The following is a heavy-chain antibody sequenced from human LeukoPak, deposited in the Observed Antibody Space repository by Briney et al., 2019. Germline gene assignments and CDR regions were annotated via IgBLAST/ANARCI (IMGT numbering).Heavy chain of an antibody. CDR2: IIPIFGTA. CDR3: GRHTSMGVPLDILEKWFDT. D-gene: IGHD2/OR15-2a*01. Sequence: SVKVSCKASGGTFSSYAISWVRQAPGQGLECVGGIIPIFGTANYAQKFQGRVTITADESTRTAYMELRSLRSDDTAVYYCGRHTSMGVPLDILEKWFDTWGQGTLVTVSS. J-gene: IGHJ5*02. CDR1: GGTFSSYA. V-gene: IGHV1-69*13.